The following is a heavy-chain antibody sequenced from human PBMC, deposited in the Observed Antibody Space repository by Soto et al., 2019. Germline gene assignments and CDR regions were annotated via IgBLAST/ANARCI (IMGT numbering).Heavy chain of an antibody. CDR2: AYYSVTT. CDR1: GGSIRNFY. Sequence: SETLSLTCTVSGGSIRNFYWSWIRQPPGKGLECLGYAYYSVTTNYKPSLKSRVTISLDTSKNHFSLKPSSVTAADTAVYYCARGVATAGFDYWGQGTLVTVSS. CDR3: ARGVATAGFDY. J-gene: IGHJ4*02. V-gene: IGHV4-59*01. D-gene: IGHD6-13*01.